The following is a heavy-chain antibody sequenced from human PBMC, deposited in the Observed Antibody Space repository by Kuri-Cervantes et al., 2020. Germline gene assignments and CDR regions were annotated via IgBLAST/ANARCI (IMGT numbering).Heavy chain of an antibody. CDR1: GYTFTSYP. D-gene: IGHD3-22*01. CDR2: INGGNENT. CDR3: ASLADLKWLYFDY. J-gene: IGHJ4*02. V-gene: IGHV1-3*01. Sequence: ASVKVSCKASGYTFTSYPMQWVRQAPGQRLEWMGWINGGNENTKYSQKFQGRVTITRDTSASTVYMELSSLRSEDTAVYYCASLADLKWLYFDYWGQGTLVTVSS.